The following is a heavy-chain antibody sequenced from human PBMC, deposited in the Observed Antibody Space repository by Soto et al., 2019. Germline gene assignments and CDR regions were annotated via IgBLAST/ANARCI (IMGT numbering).Heavy chain of an antibody. V-gene: IGHV3-23*01. D-gene: IGHD1-7*01. CDR1: GFTLSSYG. CDR3: AKDRNYPRDCFHY. CDR2: ISPNGQGI. Sequence: WSLRLSCAASGFTLSSYGMSWVRQAPGKGLEWVSAISPNGQGIYYADSVRGRFTISRDTFKNTVFLHMDSLRAEDTAVYYCAKDRNYPRDCFHYWGQGTLVTVSS. J-gene: IGHJ4*02.